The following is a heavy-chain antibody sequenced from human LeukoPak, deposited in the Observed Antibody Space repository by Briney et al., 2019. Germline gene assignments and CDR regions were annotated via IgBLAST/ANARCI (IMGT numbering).Heavy chain of an antibody. Sequence: GASVKVSCKASGGTFSSYAISWVRQAPGQGLEWMGGIIPIFGTANYAQKFQGRVTITADKSTSTAYMELSSLRSEDTAVYYCARELPTVTTIGFDYWGQGTLVTVSS. CDR2: IIPIFGTA. CDR1: GGTFSSYA. J-gene: IGHJ4*02. V-gene: IGHV1-69*06. CDR3: ARELPTVTTIGFDY. D-gene: IGHD4-17*01.